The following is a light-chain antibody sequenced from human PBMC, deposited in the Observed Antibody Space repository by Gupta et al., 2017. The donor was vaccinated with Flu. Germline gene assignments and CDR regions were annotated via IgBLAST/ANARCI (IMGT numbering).Light chain of an antibody. CDR1: QSVDNNF. CDR2: GAS. CDR3: QQYGRSRT. Sequence: VLTQSPGTLSLAPGERATLSCRASQSVDNNFLAWYQQKPGQAPRLIIYGASNRATGIPDRFSGSGYETDFTLISSRREHEDFAVYYWQQYGRSRTFGQGTKVEIK. V-gene: IGKV3-20*01. J-gene: IGKJ1*01.